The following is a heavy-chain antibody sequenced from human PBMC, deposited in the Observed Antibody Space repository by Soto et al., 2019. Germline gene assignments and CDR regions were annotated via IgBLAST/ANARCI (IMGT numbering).Heavy chain of an antibody. CDR1: GYTFTGYD. Sequence: EASVKVSCKASGYTFTGYDIHWVRQAPGQGLEWMGWINPNSGGTNYAQMFQGWVTMTRDTSISTAYMELSRLRSDDTAVYYCARVGTPRGGVAVAGEDDAFDIWGQGTMVTVSS. J-gene: IGHJ3*02. CDR2: INPNSGGT. D-gene: IGHD6-19*01. CDR3: ARVGTPRGGVAVAGEDDAFDI. V-gene: IGHV1-2*04.